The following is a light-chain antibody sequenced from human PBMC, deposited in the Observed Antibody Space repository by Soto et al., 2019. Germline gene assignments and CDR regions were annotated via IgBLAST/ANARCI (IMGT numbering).Light chain of an antibody. CDR3: QQYYSTPWT. J-gene: IGKJ1*01. CDR1: QNVLYSSNNKNY. V-gene: IGKV4-1*01. Sequence: DIVMTQSPDSLAVSLGERATINCESSQNVLYSSNNKNYLAWYQQKPGQPPKLLIYWASTRESGVPDRFSGSGAGTDVTLTISSLQAEDVAVYYCQQYYSTPWTFGQGTKVEIK. CDR2: WAS.